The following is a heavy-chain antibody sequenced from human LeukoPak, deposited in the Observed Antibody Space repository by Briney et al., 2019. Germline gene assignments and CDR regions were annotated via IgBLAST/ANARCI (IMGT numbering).Heavy chain of an antibody. J-gene: IGHJ4*02. CDR1: GYTPTGYY. CDR3: ARDLQGVVVINSRGFDY. V-gene: IGHV1-2*02. Sequence: ASVKVSCKASGYTPTGYYTHWVRPAHGQGLGWMGWINPNSGGTNYAQKFQGRVTMTRDTSISTAYMELSRLRSEDTAVYYCARDLQGVVVINSRGFDYWGQGALVIVAS. CDR2: INPNSGGT. D-gene: IGHD3-22*01.